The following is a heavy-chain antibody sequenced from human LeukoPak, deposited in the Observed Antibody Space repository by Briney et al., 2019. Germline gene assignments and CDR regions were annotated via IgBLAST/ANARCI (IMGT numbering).Heavy chain of an antibody. J-gene: IGHJ4*02. CDR1: GGSISSGSYY. CDR2: IYTSGST. D-gene: IGHD5-12*01. Sequence: SETLSLTCTVSGGSISSGSYYWSWIRQPAGKGLEWIRRIYTSGSTNYNPSLKSRVTISVDTSKNQFSLKLSSVTAADTAVYYCAREDYSGYDCYFDYWGQGTLVTVSS. V-gene: IGHV4-61*02. CDR3: AREDYSGYDCYFDY.